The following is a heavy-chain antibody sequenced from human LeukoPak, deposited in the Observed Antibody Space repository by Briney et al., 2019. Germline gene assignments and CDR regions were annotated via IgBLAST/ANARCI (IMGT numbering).Heavy chain of an antibody. CDR2: ISAYNGNT. D-gene: IGHD5-18*01. Sequence: ASVKVSCKASGYTFTSYDINWVRQATGQGLEWMGWISAYNGNTNYAQKLQGRVTMTTDTSTSTAYMELRSLRSDDTAVYYCARDRVSDYSYSYGLIDYWGQGTLVTVSS. J-gene: IGHJ4*02. CDR1: GYTFTSYD. CDR3: ARDRVSDYSYSYGLIDY. V-gene: IGHV1-18*01.